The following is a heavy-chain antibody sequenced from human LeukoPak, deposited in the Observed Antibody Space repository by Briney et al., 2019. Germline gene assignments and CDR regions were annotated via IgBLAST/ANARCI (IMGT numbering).Heavy chain of an antibody. D-gene: IGHD2-2*01. CDR2: IYYSGST. CDR1: GGSISSYY. J-gene: IGHJ6*02. CDR3: AREGPLGYCSSTSCYRYYYYGMDV. V-gene: IGHV4-59*12. Sequence: LETLSLTCTVSGGSISSYYWSWIRQPPGKGLEWIGYIYYSGSTNYSPSLKSRATISVDTSKNQFSLKLSSVTAADTAVYYCAREGPLGYCSSTSCYRYYYYGMDVWGQGTTVTVSS.